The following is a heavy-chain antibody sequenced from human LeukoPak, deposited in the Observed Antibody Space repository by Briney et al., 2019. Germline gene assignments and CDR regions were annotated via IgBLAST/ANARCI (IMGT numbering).Heavy chain of an antibody. CDR3: ARAEYYGSGSYTLYFDY. V-gene: IGHV1-2*02. CDR2: IHPYSGGT. D-gene: IGHD3-10*01. CDR1: GYTFTGYY. J-gene: IGHJ4*02. Sequence: GESLQISCKASGYTFTGYYIHWVRQAPGQGLEWMGWIHPYSGGTQYVQNFQGRVTMTRDMSISTVYMELSRLRSDDTAVYFCARAEYYGSGSYTLYFDYWGQGTLVTVSS.